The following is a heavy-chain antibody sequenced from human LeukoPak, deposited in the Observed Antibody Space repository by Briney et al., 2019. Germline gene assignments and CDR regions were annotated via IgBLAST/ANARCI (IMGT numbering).Heavy chain of an antibody. V-gene: IGHV3-53*05. CDR3: ARPYCSGDNCYSGIGTY. J-gene: IGHJ4*02. D-gene: IGHD2-15*01. Sequence: SGRSLRLSCAASGFTVSTNYMSWVCQAPGKGLEWGSVIYSDGRTYYADSVKGRFTISRDNSKNTLYMQLDSLRAEDTAVYYCARPYCSGDNCYSGIGTYWGQGTLVTVSS. CDR2: IYSDGRT. CDR1: GFTVSTNY.